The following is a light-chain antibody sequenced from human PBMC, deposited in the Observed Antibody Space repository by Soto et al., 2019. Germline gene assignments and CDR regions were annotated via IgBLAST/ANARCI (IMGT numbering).Light chain of an antibody. V-gene: IGLV2-8*01. CDR3: RSYAASNNLL. J-gene: IGLJ2*01. Sequence: QSALTQPPSASGSPGQSVTISCTGTSSDVGGYDYVSWYQQHPGKAPKLMIYEVSERPSGVPDRFSGSKSGNTASLTVSGLQAEDEADYYCRSYAASNNLLFGGGTKLTVL. CDR2: EVS. CDR1: SSDVGGYDY.